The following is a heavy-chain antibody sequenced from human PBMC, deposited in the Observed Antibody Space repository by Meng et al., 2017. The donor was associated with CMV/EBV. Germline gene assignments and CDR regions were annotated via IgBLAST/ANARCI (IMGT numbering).Heavy chain of an antibody. Sequence: GGSLRLSCAASGFTFSDYYMGWIRQAPGKGLEWVSYISSSGSTIYYADSVKGRFTISRDNAKHSLYLQMNSLRAEDTAVYYCARVGSYEFWSGYHYYFDYWGQGTLVTVSS. CDR2: ISSSGSTI. CDR1: GFTFSDYY. CDR3: ARVGSYEFWSGYHYYFDY. J-gene: IGHJ4*02. D-gene: IGHD3-3*01. V-gene: IGHV3-11*04.